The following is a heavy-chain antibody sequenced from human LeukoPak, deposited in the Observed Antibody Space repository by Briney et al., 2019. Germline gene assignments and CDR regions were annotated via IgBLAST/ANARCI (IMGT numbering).Heavy chain of an antibody. CDR3: ARQGCSWYVGYYYYYGMDV. J-gene: IGHJ6*02. CDR2: IYPGDSDT. V-gene: IGHV5-51*01. CDR1: GYSFTSYW. Sequence: GESLKISCKGSGYSFTSYWIGWVRQMPGKGLEWMGIIYPGDSDTRYSPSFQGQVTISADKSISTAYLQWSSLKASDTAMYYCARQGCSWYVGYYYYYGMDVWGQGTTVTVSS. D-gene: IGHD6-13*01.